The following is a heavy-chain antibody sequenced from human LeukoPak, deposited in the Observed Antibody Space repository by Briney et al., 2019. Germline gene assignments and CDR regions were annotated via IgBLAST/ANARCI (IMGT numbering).Heavy chain of an antibody. V-gene: IGHV3-23*01. CDR1: GFTFITYA. CDR3: AKCMSGSGVCLNFDS. J-gene: IGHJ4*02. D-gene: IGHD2-21*02. CDR2: ISGTDSGT. Sequence: AGSLRLSCEASGFTFITYARSWVRQAPGKGLQWFSGISGTDSGTYYTDSVKGRFTISRDNSKNTVYLQIDSLRAEDTAVYYCAKCMSGSGVCLNFDSWGQGILVTVSS.